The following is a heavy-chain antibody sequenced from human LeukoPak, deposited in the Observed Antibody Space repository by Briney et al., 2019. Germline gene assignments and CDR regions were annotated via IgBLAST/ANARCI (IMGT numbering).Heavy chain of an antibody. J-gene: IGHJ4*02. CDR3: ARENYYDSSGYQGGFDY. CDR2: ISSSSSYI. Sequence: PGGSLRLSCAASGFTFSSYSMTWVRQAPGKGRGWVSSISSSSSYIYYADSVKGRFTISRDNAKNSLYLQMNSLRAEDTAVYYCARENYYDSSGYQGGFDYWGQGTLVTVSS. CDR1: GFTFSSYS. V-gene: IGHV3-21*01. D-gene: IGHD3-22*01.